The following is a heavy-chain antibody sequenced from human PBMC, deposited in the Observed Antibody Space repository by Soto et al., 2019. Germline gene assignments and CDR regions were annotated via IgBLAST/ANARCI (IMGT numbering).Heavy chain of an antibody. Sequence: RASVKVSCKASGYTFTSYGISWVRQAPGQGLEWMGWISAYNGNTNYAQKLQGRVTMTTDTSTSTAYMELRSLRSDDTAVYYCARGYSSGWYAAWFDPWGQGTLVTVSS. D-gene: IGHD6-19*01. CDR3: ARGYSSGWYAAWFDP. CDR2: ISAYNGNT. J-gene: IGHJ5*02. CDR1: GYTFTSYG. V-gene: IGHV1-18*01.